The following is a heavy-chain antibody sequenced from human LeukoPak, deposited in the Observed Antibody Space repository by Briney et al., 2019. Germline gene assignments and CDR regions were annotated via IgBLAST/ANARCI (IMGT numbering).Heavy chain of an antibody. V-gene: IGHV4-34*01. J-gene: IGHJ4*02. CDR2: INHSGST. D-gene: IGHD3-10*01. CDR3: ARARRRERLLWFGEPTSPPHYFDY. Sequence: SETLSLTCAVYGGSFSGYYWSWIRQPPGKGLEWIGEINHSGSTNYNPSLKSRVTISVDTSKNQFSLKLSSVTAADTAVYYCARARRRERLLWFGEPTSPPHYFDYWGQGTLVTVSS. CDR1: GGSFSGYY.